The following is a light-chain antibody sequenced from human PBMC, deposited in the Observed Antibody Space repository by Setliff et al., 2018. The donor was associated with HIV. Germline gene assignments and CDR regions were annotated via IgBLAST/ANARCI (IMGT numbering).Light chain of an antibody. CDR1: STNIGSNT. Sequence: QSVLTQPPSASGTPGQRVTISCSGSSTNIGSNTVNWYQQLPGTAPKLLIYSNNQRPSGVPDRFFGSKSGTPASLAISGLQSEDEADYYCATWDDSMNDYVFGTGTKGTVL. J-gene: IGLJ1*01. CDR2: SNN. V-gene: IGLV1-44*01. CDR3: ATWDDSMNDYV.